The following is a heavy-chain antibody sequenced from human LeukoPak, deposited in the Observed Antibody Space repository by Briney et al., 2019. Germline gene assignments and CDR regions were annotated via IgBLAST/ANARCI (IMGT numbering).Heavy chain of an antibody. CDR1: GFTFSSYW. J-gene: IGHJ4*02. D-gene: IGHD5-18*01. CDR2: IKSKTDGGTT. CDR3: TQYTYGFFQY. Sequence: GGSLRLSCAASGFTFSSYWMSWVRQAPGKGLEWVGRIKSKTDGGTTDYAAPVKGRFTISRDDSKNTLYLQMNSLKTEDTAVYYCTQYTYGFFQYWGQGTLVTVSS. V-gene: IGHV3-15*01.